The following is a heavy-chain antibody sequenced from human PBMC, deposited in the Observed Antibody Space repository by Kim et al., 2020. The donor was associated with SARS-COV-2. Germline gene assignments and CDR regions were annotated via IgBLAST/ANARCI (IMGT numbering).Heavy chain of an antibody. Sequence: GGSLRLSCAASGFTFSSYAMSWVRQPPGKGLEWALAISGCGGSTYYADSVKGRFSIVRVNSKNTLYTQMNSLIAEDTAVHYYAKDGGCYVAAAAGYYYGMVVWGQGSTVTVSS. J-gene: IGHJ6*02. CDR2: ISGCGGST. CDR3: AKDGGCYVAAAAGYYYGMVV. V-gene: IGHV3-23*01. D-gene: IGHD6-13*01. CDR1: GFTFSSYA.